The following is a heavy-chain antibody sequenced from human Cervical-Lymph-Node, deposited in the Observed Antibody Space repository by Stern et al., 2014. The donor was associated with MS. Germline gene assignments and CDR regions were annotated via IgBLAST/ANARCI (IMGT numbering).Heavy chain of an antibody. V-gene: IGHV1-18*01. CDR1: GYTFTSYG. Sequence: VQLLESGAEVKKPGASMKVSCKASGYTFTSYGITWVRQAPGQGLEWMGWISAYNGATNYAQKLQGRVTMTTDTSTSSAYMELRSLTSDDTAMYYCARATDYGTNWGQGTLVTVSS. J-gene: IGHJ4*02. D-gene: IGHD4-17*01. CDR3: ARATDYGTN. CDR2: ISAYNGAT.